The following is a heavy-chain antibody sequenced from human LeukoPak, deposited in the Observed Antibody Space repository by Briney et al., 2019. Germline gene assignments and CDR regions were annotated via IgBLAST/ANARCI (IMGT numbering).Heavy chain of an antibody. CDR1: GGSITDYF. J-gene: IGHJ6*03. V-gene: IGHV4-34*01. D-gene: IGHD6-19*01. CDR3: VRVRGAGRDYYYYYMDV. Sequence: SETLSLTCALSGGSITDYFYNWVRQPPGKGLEWIGEIHHSGSTNYNPSVKSRVTVSVDKSKNQFSLKLSSVTAADTAVYYCVRVRGAGRDYYYYYMDVWGKGTTVTVSS. CDR2: IHHSGST.